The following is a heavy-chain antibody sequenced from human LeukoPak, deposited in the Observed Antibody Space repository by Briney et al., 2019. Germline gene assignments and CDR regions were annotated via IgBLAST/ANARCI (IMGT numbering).Heavy chain of an antibody. CDR2: IYYSGST. V-gene: IGHV4-39*07. CDR3: ARDSYDSSGSMYYFDY. D-gene: IGHD3-22*01. CDR1: GGSISSYY. J-gene: IGHJ4*02. Sequence: SETLSLTCTVSGGSISSYYWSWIRQPPGKGLEWIGSIYYSGSTYYNPSLKSRVTISVDTSKNQFSLKLSSVTAADTAVYYCARDSYDSSGSMYYFDYWGQGTLVTVSS.